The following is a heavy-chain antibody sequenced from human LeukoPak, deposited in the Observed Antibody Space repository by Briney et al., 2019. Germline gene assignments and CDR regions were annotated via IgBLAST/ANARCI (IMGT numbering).Heavy chain of an antibody. Sequence: GGSLRLSCAASGFTFSSHWMHWVRQAPGKGLVWVSRINTDGSSTSYADSVKGRFTISRDNAKNTLYLQMNSLRAEDTAVYYCARGDKLGLFDYWGQGTLVAVSS. V-gene: IGHV3-74*01. J-gene: IGHJ4*02. CDR2: INTDGSST. CDR3: ARGDKLGLFDY. CDR1: GFTFSSHW. D-gene: IGHD3-3*02.